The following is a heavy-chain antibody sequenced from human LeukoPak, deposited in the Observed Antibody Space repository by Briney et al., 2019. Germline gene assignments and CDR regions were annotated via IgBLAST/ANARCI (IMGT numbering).Heavy chain of an antibody. J-gene: IGHJ4*02. CDR2: IYYSGST. D-gene: IGHD3-10*01. V-gene: IGHV4-59*08. CDR1: GGSISSYY. CDR3: ARRDDGSGAFDY. Sequence: SETLSLTCTVSGGSISSYYWSWIRQPPGKGLEWIGYIYYSGSTNYNPSLKSRVTISVDTSKNQFSLKLSSVIAADTAVYYCARRDDGSGAFDYWGQGTLVTVSS.